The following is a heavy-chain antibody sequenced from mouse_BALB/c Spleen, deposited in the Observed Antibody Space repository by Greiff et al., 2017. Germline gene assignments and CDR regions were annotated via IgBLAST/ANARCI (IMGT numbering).Heavy chain of an antibody. CDR2: INPGSGGT. Sequence: QVQLQQSGAELVRPGTSVKVSCKASGYAFTNYLIEWVKQRPGQGLEWIGVINPGSGGTNYNEKFKGKATLTADKSSSTAYMQLSSLTSDDSAVYFCARGYYGNYGYAMDYWGQGTSVTVSS. V-gene: IGHV1-54*01. J-gene: IGHJ4*01. CDR1: GYAFTNYL. CDR3: ARGYYGNYGYAMDY. D-gene: IGHD2-1*01.